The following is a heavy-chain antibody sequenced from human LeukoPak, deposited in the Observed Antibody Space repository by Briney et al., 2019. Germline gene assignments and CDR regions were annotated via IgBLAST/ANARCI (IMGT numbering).Heavy chain of an antibody. J-gene: IGHJ4*02. V-gene: IGHV1-2*06. CDR2: INPNSGGT. CDR1: GYTLTELS. CDR3: ARDRYYYDSSGQIDY. Sequence: ASVKVSCKVSGYTLTELSMHWVRQAPGKGLEWMGRINPNSGGTNYAQKFQGRVTMTRDTSISTAYMELSRLRSDDTAVYYCARDRYYYDSSGQIDYWGQGTLVTVSS. D-gene: IGHD3-22*01.